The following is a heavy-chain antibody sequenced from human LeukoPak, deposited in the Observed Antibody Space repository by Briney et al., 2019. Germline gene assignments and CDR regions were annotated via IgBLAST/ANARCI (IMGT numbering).Heavy chain of an antibody. CDR3: ARAISGSYYGWYFDL. CDR2: ISAYNGNT. J-gene: IGHJ2*01. D-gene: IGHD1-26*01. CDR1: GGTFSSYA. V-gene: IGHV1-18*03. Sequence: ASVKVSCKASGGTFSSYAISWVRQAPGQGLEWMGWISAYNGNTNYAQKLQGRVTITRDTSASTAYMELSSLRSEDMAVYYCARAISGSYYGWYFDLWGRGTLVTVSS.